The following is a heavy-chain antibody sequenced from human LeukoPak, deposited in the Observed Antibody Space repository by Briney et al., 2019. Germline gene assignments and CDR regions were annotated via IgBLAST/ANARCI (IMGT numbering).Heavy chain of an antibody. CDR2: IKQDGSEK. D-gene: IGHD3-10*01. CDR1: GFTFSGYW. V-gene: IGHV3-7*01. Sequence: GGSLRLSCVASGFTFSGYWMTWVRQAPGKGLEWVANIKQDGSEKYYVDSVKGRFTISRDNAKNSLYLQMNSLRAEDTALYYCAKDPGYYGSGSFLNWGQGTLVTVSS. J-gene: IGHJ4*02. CDR3: AKDPGYYGSGSFLN.